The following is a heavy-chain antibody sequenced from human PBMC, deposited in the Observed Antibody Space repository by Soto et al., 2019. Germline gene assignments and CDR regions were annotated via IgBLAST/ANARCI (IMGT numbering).Heavy chain of an antibody. Sequence: QVQLVQSGAEVKKPGASVKVSCKASGYTFTNFGISWVRQAPGQGLEWMGWISAYNGNTNYAQKFQGRVTMTTDTTTSTAYMEVRILRFDEAAVYYCAREGTPIDYWGQGTLVTVSS. CDR2: ISAYNGNT. CDR1: GYTFTNFG. J-gene: IGHJ4*02. V-gene: IGHV1-18*01. CDR3: AREGTPIDY. D-gene: IGHD2-15*01.